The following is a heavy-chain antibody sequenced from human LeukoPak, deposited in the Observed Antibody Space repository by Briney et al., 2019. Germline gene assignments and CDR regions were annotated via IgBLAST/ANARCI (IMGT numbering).Heavy chain of an antibody. Sequence: SETLSLTCAVYGGSFSGYYWSWIRQPPGKGLEWIGEINHSGSTNYNPSLKSRVTISVDTSKNQFSLKLSSVTAADTAVYYCARGARASKVGARPYYYYGMDVWGQGTTVTVSS. CDR1: GGSFSGYY. V-gene: IGHV4-34*01. D-gene: IGHD1-26*01. CDR3: ARGARASKVGARPYYYYGMDV. CDR2: INHSGST. J-gene: IGHJ6*02.